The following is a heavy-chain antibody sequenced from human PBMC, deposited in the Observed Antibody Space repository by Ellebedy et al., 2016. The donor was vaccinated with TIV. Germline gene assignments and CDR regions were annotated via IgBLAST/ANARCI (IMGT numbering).Heavy chain of an antibody. D-gene: IGHD4-11*01. J-gene: IGHJ4*02. CDR1: GFTLGHAS. V-gene: IGHV3-7*01. Sequence: GESLKISCAASGFTLGHASMNWVRQAPGKGLEWVANIKQDGSEKNYVDSVKGRFTISRDNAKNSLYLQMNSLRVEDTAVYYCARDGVTTRFSLFDYWGQGTLVTVSS. CDR2: IKQDGSEK. CDR3: ARDGVTTRFSLFDY.